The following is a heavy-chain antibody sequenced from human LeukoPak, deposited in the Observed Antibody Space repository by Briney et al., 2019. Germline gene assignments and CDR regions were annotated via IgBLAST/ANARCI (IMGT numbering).Heavy chain of an antibody. J-gene: IGHJ6*02. CDR1: GFTFSSYE. Sequence: GGSLRLSCAASGFTFSSYEMTWVRQAPGKGLEWVSNISSSDTTIHYADSVKGRFTISRDNARNSLYLQMNSLRAEDTAVYYCARSRRDNYYYYGMDVWGQGTTVTVSS. CDR3: ARSRRDNYYYYGMDV. D-gene: IGHD5-24*01. V-gene: IGHV3-48*03. CDR2: ISSSDTTI.